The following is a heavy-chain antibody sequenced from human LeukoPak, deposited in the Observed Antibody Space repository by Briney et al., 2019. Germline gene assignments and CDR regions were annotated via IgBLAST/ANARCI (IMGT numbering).Heavy chain of an antibody. CDR1: GFTFSDYY. D-gene: IGHD3-16*01. CDR3: AGGVQGAGPFDY. V-gene: IGHV3-11*01. Sequence: GGSLRLSCAASGFTFSDYYMSWIRQAPGKGLEWISYISNSGTMIYYRDSVKGRFTDSRDNAQNSLYLQMNSLRAEDTALYYCAGGVQGAGPFDYWGQGSLVTVSS. CDR2: ISNSGTMI. J-gene: IGHJ4*02.